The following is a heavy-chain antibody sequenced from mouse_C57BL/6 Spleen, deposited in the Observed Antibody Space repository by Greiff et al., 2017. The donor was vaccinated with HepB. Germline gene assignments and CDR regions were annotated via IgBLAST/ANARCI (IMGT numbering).Heavy chain of an antibody. V-gene: IGHV1-61*01. Sequence: VQLQQSGAELVRPGSSVKLSCKASGYTFTSYWMDWVKQRPGQGLEWIGNIYPSDSETHYNQKFKDKATLTVDKSSSTAYMQLSSLTSEVSAVYYCARSLWLRRDYWGQGTTLTVSS. CDR2: IYPSDSET. CDR3: ARSLWLRRDY. D-gene: IGHD2-2*01. J-gene: IGHJ2*01. CDR1: GYTFTSYW.